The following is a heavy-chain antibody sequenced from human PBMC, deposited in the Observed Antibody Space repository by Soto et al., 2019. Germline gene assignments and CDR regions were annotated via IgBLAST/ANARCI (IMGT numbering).Heavy chain of an antibody. CDR1: GFSFSDYG. D-gene: IGHD2-15*01. V-gene: IGHV3-30*18. CDR3: AKTPGWYLLQYFDS. Sequence: VQLVESGGGVVHPGGSLRLSCAASGFSFSDYGMHWVRQAPGKGLEWVAVISYDGSDESYAESVKGRFTISRDNSKNTLYLQMSSLRAEDTAVYYCAKTPGWYLLQYFDSWGQGALVTVSS. CDR2: ISYDGSDE. J-gene: IGHJ4*02.